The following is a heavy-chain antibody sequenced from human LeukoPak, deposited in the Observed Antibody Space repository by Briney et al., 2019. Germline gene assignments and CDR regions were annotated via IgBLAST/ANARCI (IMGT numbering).Heavy chain of an antibody. Sequence: ASVKVSCKASGYTFTGYYMHWVRQAPGQGLEWMGWINPDSGGTNYAQKFQGRVTMTRDTSISTAYMELSRLRSDDTAVYYCARGKTVGGLRNWFDPWGQGTLVTVSS. CDR2: INPDSGGT. J-gene: IGHJ5*02. V-gene: IGHV1-2*02. CDR1: GYTFTGYY. CDR3: ARGKTVGGLRNWFDP. D-gene: IGHD6-19*01.